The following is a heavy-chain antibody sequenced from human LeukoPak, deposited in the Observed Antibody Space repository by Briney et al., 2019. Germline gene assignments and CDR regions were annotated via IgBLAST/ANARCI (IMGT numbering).Heavy chain of an antibody. CDR2: ISHSGSP. CDR1: GGFIINGKW. J-gene: IGHJ4*02. Sequence: SGTLSLTCGVSGGFIINGKWWSWVRQPPGKGLEWIGEISHSGSPNYNPSLKGRLTISVDTAKNQFSLKLSSVTAADTAVYYCARDSIAGYSLSWWGQGTLVTVSS. CDR3: ARDSIAGYSLSW. D-gene: IGHD3-9*01. V-gene: IGHV4-4*02.